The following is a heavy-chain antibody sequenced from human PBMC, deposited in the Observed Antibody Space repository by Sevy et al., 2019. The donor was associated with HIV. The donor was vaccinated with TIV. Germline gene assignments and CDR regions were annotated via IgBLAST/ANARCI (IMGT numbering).Heavy chain of an antibody. D-gene: IGHD3-10*01. V-gene: IGHV3-30-3*01. CDR2: VSFDGSDK. Sequence: GGSLRLSCAASGFILRNYVMHWVRQAPGKGLEWVAAVSFDGSDKFYADPVKGRFTIPRDNSKNRLYMQTNSLRAEDTAVYYCARDQAGPSDDYYYYYGMDLWGQGTTVTVSS. J-gene: IGHJ6*02. CDR1: GFILRNYV. CDR3: ARDQAGPSDDYYYYYGMDL.